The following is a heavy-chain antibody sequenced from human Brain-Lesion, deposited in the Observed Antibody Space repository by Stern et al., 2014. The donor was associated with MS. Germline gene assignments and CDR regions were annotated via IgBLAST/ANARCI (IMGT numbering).Heavy chain of an antibody. CDR1: GGSVSSTSYA. V-gene: IGHV4-39*02. J-gene: IGHJ5*02. CDR3: AGEEDIRYCSGGSCTGNWFDP. CDR2: IYYSGNT. D-gene: IGHD2-15*01. Sequence: QVQLQESGPGLVKPSETLSLTCTVAGGSVSSTSYAWAWIRQPPGKGLEWIGTIYYSGNTYYSPSLKSRLTLSLATSKHHFSLAVGSVTAADTAVYYCAGEEDIRYCSGGSCTGNWFDPWGQGTLVTVSS.